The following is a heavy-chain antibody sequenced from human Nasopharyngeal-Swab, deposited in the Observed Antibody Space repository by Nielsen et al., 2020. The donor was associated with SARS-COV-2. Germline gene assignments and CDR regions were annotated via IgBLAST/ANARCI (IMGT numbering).Heavy chain of an antibody. D-gene: IGHD1-1*01. J-gene: IGHJ5*02. V-gene: IGHV7-4-1*02. CDR3: ARGSGWNDLGWFDP. CDR1: GYTFTSYA. Sequence: ASVKVSCKASGYTFTSYAMNWVRQAPGQGLEWMGWINTNTGNPTYAQGLTGRFVFSLDTSVSTAYLQISSLKAEDTAVYYCARGSGWNDLGWFDPWGQGTLVTVSS. CDR2: INTNTGNP.